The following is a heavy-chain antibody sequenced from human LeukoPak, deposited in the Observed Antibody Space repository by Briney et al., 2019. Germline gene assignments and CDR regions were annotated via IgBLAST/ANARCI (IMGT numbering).Heavy chain of an antibody. J-gene: IGHJ4*02. D-gene: IGHD1-26*01. Sequence: GGSLRLSCAASGFTFSSYAMSWVRQAPGKGLEWVSAISGSGGSTYYADSVKGRFTISRGNSKNTLYLQMNSLRAEDTAVYYCAKGSSYPYRYSLDLSYWGQGTLVTVSS. CDR3: AKGSSYPYRYSLDLSY. CDR1: GFTFSSYA. CDR2: ISGSGGST. V-gene: IGHV3-23*01.